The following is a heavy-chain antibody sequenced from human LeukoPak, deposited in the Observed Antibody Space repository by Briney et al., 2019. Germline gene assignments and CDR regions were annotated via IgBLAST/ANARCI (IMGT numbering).Heavy chain of an antibody. Sequence: SETLSLTCTVSGGSINIGDNYWSWIRQPPGKGLEWIGYIYYRGTAYYNPSLKSRVTISIDTSKNQFSLMLASVTAADTAVYYCARIQGNGYYGWDYFDFWGRGTLVAVSS. CDR2: IYYRGTA. D-gene: IGHD3-16*01. CDR3: ARIQGNGYYGWDYFDF. CDR1: GGSINIGDNY. J-gene: IGHJ4*02. V-gene: IGHV4-30-4*01.